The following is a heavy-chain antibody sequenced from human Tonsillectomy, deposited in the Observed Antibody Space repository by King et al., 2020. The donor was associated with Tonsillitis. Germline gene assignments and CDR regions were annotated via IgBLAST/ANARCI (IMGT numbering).Heavy chain of an antibody. J-gene: IGHJ4*02. CDR2: IYSAETST. D-gene: IGHD3-16*01. Sequence: VQLVESGGGLVQPGGSLRLSCAASGFTLSNHWMHWVRQAPGKGLVWVSHIYSAETSTNYADSVKGRFTISRDNAKNTLFLQMNSLRADDTAVYYCARGGDGGLDYGGQGTLVTVSS. CDR3: ARGGDGGLDY. V-gene: IGHV3-74*01. CDR1: GFTLSNHW.